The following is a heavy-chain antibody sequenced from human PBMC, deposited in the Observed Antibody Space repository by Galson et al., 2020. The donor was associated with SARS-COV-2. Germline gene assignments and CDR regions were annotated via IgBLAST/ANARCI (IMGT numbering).Heavy chain of an antibody. Sequence: ASETLSLTCTVSGGSISSGGYYWSWIRQHPGKGLEWIGYIYYSGSTYYNPSLKSRVTISVDTSKNQFSLKLSSVTAADTAVYYCAREFITKVRGGMDVWGQGTTVTVFS. CDR1: GGSISSGGYY. CDR3: AREFITKVRGGMDV. D-gene: IGHD3-10*01. V-gene: IGHV4-31*03. CDR2: IYYSGST. J-gene: IGHJ6*02.